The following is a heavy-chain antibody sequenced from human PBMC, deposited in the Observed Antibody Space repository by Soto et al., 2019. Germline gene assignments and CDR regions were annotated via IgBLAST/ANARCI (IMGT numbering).Heavy chain of an antibody. CDR3: ARGRSPVVVVAATSSLYYFDY. Sequence: SETLSLTCAVYGGSFSGYYWSWIRQPPGKGLEWIGEINHSGSTNYNPSLKSRVTISVDTSKNQFSLKLSSVTAADTAVYYCARGRSPVVVVAATSSLYYFDYWGQGTLVTVSS. D-gene: IGHD2-15*01. CDR1: GGSFSGYY. J-gene: IGHJ4*02. V-gene: IGHV4-34*01. CDR2: INHSGST.